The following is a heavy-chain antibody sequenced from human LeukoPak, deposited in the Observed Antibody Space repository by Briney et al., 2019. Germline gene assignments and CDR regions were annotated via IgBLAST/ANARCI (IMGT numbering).Heavy chain of an antibody. Sequence: GGSLRLSCAASGFTFSSYEMNWVRQAPGKGLEWVSYIGNSGSPKHYADSVKGRFTISRDNAKNSLYLQMNSLRAEDAAVYYCARDPNGDYDFDYWGQGTLVTVSS. J-gene: IGHJ4*02. D-gene: IGHD4-17*01. CDR2: IGNSGSPK. CDR1: GFTFSSYE. V-gene: IGHV3-48*03. CDR3: ARDPNGDYDFDY.